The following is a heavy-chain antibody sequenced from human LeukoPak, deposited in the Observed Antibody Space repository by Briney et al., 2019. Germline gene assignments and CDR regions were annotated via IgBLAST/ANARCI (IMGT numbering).Heavy chain of an antibody. CDR1: GASVFTNDY. CDR3: ARDLFLEEVSTPKAAFDV. J-gene: IGHJ3*01. V-gene: IGHV4-39*07. D-gene: IGHD3-16*02. CDR2: ISYLGTT. Sequence: SETLSLTCTVSGASVFTNDYWGWVRQSPGRGLEWIAGISYLGTTYYNPSLESRVTILVDSSNNQFSVRLSSVTTADTAIYYCARDLFLEEVSTPKAAFDVWGQGTVVIVSS.